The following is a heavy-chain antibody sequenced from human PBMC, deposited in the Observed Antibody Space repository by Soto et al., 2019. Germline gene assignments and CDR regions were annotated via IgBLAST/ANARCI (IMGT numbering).Heavy chain of an antibody. V-gene: IGHV4-4*07. CDR1: NASLSRFY. J-gene: IGHJ5*02. Sequence: QVQLQESGPGLLKPSETLSITCTVSNASLSRFYWSWVRQPPGKGLEWIGRIHTRGIINYHTSLTGRVNMSFDTSKNQFFLRLSSVTASDTGVYYCARCHSASSVYYAVAWGAGSQVTVSS. CDR3: ARCHSASSVYYAVA. D-gene: IGHD3-22*01. CDR2: IHTRGII.